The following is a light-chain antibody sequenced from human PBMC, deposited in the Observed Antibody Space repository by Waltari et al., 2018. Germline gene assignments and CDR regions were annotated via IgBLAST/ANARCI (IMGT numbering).Light chain of an antibody. Sequence: QSVLTQPPPASGTPGQRVAISCSGSSSNIGSNFVYWYQQLPGTAPELLIYRNNQRPSGVPVRISGSKSGTPASRAVSGLRSDDEADFYCAAWDDSRSTWVFGGGTKLTVL. V-gene: IGLV1-47*01. CDR1: SSNIGSNF. CDR2: RNN. CDR3: AAWDDSRSTWV. J-gene: IGLJ3*02.